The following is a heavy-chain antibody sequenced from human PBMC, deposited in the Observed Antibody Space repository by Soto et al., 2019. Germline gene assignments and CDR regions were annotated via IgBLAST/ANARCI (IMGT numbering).Heavy chain of an antibody. CDR1: GGSISSGGYY. J-gene: IGHJ5*02. Sequence: RLSSTGPVSGGSISSGGYYWSWIRQHPGKGLEWIGYIYYSGSTYYNPSLKSRVTISVDTSKNQFSLKLSSVTAADTAVYYCARDIVVAVAAQPTAQYNWFDPWGQGTLVTVYS. CDR3: ARDIVVAVAAQPTAQYNWFDP. D-gene: IGHD2-15*01. CDR2: IYYSGST. V-gene: IGHV4-31*03.